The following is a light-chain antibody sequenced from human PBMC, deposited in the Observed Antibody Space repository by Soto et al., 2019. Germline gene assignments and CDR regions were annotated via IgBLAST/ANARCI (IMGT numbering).Light chain of an antibody. CDR3: QQRYDWPIT. J-gene: IGKJ4*01. CDR1: QSISSY. Sequence: EIVLTQSPATLSLXPGERATLSYRASQSISSYLVWYQQKPGQAPRLLIYDASNRATGTPARFSGSGSGTDFTLTISSLEPEDFAVYYCQQRYDWPITFGGGTKVDIK. V-gene: IGKV3-11*01. CDR2: DAS.